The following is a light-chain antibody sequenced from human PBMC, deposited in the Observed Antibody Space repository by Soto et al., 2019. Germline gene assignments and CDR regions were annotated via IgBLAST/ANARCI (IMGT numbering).Light chain of an antibody. Sequence: DIQMTQAPSPLPASVGDRVIITCPARQAISNHLNWYQQKPGRAPKLLIYDTSNLETGVPSRFRGSGGGTAFTFTLTSLQPEDFATYFCQQTDKLPLTFGGGTKVDMK. V-gene: IGKV1-33*01. CDR1: QAISNH. J-gene: IGKJ4*01. CDR2: DTS. CDR3: QQTDKLPLT.